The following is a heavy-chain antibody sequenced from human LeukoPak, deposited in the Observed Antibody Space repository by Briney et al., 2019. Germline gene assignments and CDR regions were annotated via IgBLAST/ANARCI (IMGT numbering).Heavy chain of an antibody. CDR2: IYYSGST. CDR1: GGSISSGDYY. D-gene: IGHD3-22*01. CDR3: AREDSSGYFQHCDY. J-gene: IGHJ4*02. V-gene: IGHV4-30-4*01. Sequence: SETLSLTCTVSGGSISSGDYYWSWIRQPPGKGLEWIGYIYYSGSTYYNPSLKSRVTISVDTSKNQFSLKLSSVTAADTAVYYCAREDSSGYFQHCDYWGQGTLVTVSS.